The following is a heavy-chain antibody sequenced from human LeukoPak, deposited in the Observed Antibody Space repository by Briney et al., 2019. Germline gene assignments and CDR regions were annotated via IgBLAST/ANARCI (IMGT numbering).Heavy chain of an antibody. Sequence: GGSLRLSCAASGFTFTNAWMNWVRQAPGKGLEWVGRIKSKGDGGTTDYAAPVKGRFAISGDDSKNTLYLQMNSLKTEDTAVYYCTTDYGSGSYFSDYWGQGTLVTVSS. CDR1: GFTFTNAW. J-gene: IGHJ4*02. V-gene: IGHV3-15*01. CDR2: IKSKGDGGTT. CDR3: TTDYGSGSYFSDY. D-gene: IGHD3-10*01.